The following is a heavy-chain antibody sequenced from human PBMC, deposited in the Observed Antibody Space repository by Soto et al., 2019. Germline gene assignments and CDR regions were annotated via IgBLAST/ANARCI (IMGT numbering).Heavy chain of an antibody. V-gene: IGHV4-30-2*01. CDR1: GGSISSGGYS. CDR3: ALAPTAGWFDP. D-gene: IGHD4-17*01. CDR2: IYHSGST. J-gene: IGHJ5*02. Sequence: TLSLTCAVSGGSISSGGYSWSWIRQPPGKGLEWIGYIYHSGSTYYNPSLKSRVTISVDRSKNQFSLKLSSVTAADTAVYYCALAPTAGWFDPWGQGTLVTVSS.